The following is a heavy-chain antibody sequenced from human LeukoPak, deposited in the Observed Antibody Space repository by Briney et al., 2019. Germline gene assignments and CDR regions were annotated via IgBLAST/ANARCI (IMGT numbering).Heavy chain of an antibody. Sequence: ASVKVSCKASGYTFSNYGISWVRQAPGQGLEWMGWISAYNGNTHYAQMLQGRVTMTTDTSTSTAYMELRSLRSDDTAVYYCARRVAVAGPVDAFDIWGQGTMVTVSS. CDR1: GYTFSNYG. D-gene: IGHD6-19*01. V-gene: IGHV1-18*01. CDR3: ARRVAVAGPVDAFDI. J-gene: IGHJ3*02. CDR2: ISAYNGNT.